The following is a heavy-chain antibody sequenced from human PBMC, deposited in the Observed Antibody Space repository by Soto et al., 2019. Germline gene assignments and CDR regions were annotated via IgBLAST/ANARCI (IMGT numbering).Heavy chain of an antibody. D-gene: IGHD3-3*02. V-gene: IGHV4-39*01. CDR2: MFYGVST. Sequence: PSETLSLTCTVSGSSINSSGYYWGWIRQPPGKGLEWIGSMFYGVSTYYNPSLKSRVTVSVDTSKNQFSLNLRSVTAADTAVYCCAILPSRHLLDYWGQGTMVTVSS. CDR3: AILPSRHLLDY. CDR1: GSSINSSGYY. J-gene: IGHJ4*02.